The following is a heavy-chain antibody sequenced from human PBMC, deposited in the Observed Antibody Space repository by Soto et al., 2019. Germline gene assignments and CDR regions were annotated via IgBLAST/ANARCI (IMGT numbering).Heavy chain of an antibody. CDR3: KWDLEASDP. J-gene: IGHJ5*02. D-gene: IGHD1-26*01. CDR2: IRSKTDGGTT. V-gene: IGHV3-15*01. CDR1: GFTFSNAW. Sequence: PGGSLRLSCAASGFTFSNAWRSWVRQAPGKGLEWVGRIRSKTDGGTTDYAAPVKGRFTISRDDSKDTLYLQMNSLKTEDTAVYYCKWDLEASDPWGQGTLVTVSS.